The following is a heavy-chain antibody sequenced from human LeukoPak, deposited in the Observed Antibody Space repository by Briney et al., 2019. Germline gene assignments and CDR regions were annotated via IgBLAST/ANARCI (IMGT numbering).Heavy chain of an antibody. D-gene: IGHD2-15*01. J-gene: IGHJ4*02. Sequence: GGSLRLSCAASGFTFSSYGMHWVRQAPGKGLEWVAFIRYDGGKKYYADSVKGRFTISRDNSKNTLYPQMNSLRAEDTALYYCAKTGSWGSSNYYFDYWGQGTLVTVSS. V-gene: IGHV3-30*02. CDR3: AKTGSWGSSNYYFDY. CDR1: GFTFSSYG. CDR2: IRYDGGKK.